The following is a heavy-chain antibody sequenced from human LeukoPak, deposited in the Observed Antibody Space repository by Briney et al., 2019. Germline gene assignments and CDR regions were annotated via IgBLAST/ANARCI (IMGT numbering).Heavy chain of an antibody. CDR3: ARGPGTTPWSRDAFDI. CDR1: GGSISSYY. Sequence: SSETLSLTCTVSGGSISSYYWSWIRQPPGKGLEWIGYIYYSGSTNYNPSLKSRVTISVDTSKNQFSLKLSSVTAADTAVYYCARGPGTTPWSRDAFDIWGQGTMVTVSS. V-gene: IGHV4-59*08. D-gene: IGHD1-1*01. J-gene: IGHJ3*02. CDR2: IYYSGST.